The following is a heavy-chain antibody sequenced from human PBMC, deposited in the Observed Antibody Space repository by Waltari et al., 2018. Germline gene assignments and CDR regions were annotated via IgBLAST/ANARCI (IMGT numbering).Heavy chain of an antibody. D-gene: IGHD3-16*01. J-gene: IGHJ3*02. V-gene: IGHV1-69-2*01. CDR3: ATESGVWTRGAFDI. Sequence: EVQLVQSGAEVKKPGATVKISCKVSGYTFTDYCMPCVQQAPGKGLEWMGLVDPEDGETKYAEKFHGRVTIAADTTTDTAYMELSSLRSEDTAVYYCATESGVWTRGAFDIWGQGTMVTVSS. CDR2: VDPEDGET. CDR1: GYTFTDYC.